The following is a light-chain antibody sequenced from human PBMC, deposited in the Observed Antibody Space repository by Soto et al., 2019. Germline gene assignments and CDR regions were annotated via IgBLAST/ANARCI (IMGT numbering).Light chain of an antibody. CDR2: EVS. J-gene: IGLJ1*01. Sequence: QSALTQPAPVSGSPGQSITTSCTGTSSDVGGYNYVSWYQQHPGKAPKLMIYEVSNRLSGVSNRFSGSKSGNTASLTISGLQAEDEADYYCSSYTSSSTLYVFGTGTKVTVL. CDR1: SSDVGGYNY. CDR3: SSYTSSSTLYV. V-gene: IGLV2-14*01.